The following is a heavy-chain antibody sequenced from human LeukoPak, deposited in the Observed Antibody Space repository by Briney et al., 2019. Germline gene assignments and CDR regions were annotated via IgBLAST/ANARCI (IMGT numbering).Heavy chain of an antibody. J-gene: IGHJ4*02. V-gene: IGHV1-69*05. Sequence: ASVKVSCKASGGTFSSYAISWVRQAPGQGLEWVGGIIPIFGTANYAQKFQGRVTITTDESTSTAYMELSSLRSEDTAVYYCARGDFLGYCSSTSCYTLDYWGQGTLVTVSS. CDR3: ARGDFLGYCSSTSCYTLDY. CDR2: IIPIFGTA. CDR1: GGTFSSYA. D-gene: IGHD2-2*02.